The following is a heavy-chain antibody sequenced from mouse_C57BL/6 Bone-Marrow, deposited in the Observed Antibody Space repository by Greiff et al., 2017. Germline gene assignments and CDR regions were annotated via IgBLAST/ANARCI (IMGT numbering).Heavy chain of an antibody. CDR2: IYPRSGNT. CDR1: GYTFTSYG. Sequence: QVQLKESGAELARPGASVKLSCKASGYTFTSYGISWVKQRTGQGLEWIGEIYPRSGNTYYNEKFKGKATLTADKSSSTAYMELRSLTSEDAAVYCCAREGAYYSDCLAWFAYWGQGTLVTVSA. J-gene: IGHJ3*01. CDR3: AREGAYYSDCLAWFAY. D-gene: IGHD2-12*01. V-gene: IGHV1-81*01.